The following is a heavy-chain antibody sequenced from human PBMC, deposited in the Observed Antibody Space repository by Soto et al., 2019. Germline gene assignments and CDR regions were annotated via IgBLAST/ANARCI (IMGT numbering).Heavy chain of an antibody. Sequence: PSETLSLTCTVSGGSISSYYWSWIRQPPGKGLEWIGYIYYSGSTNYNPSLKSRVTISVDTSKNQFSLKLSSVTAADTAVYYCARTGTAGNWFDPWGQGTLVTVSS. CDR3: ARTGTAGNWFDP. CDR1: GGSISSYY. V-gene: IGHV4-59*01. CDR2: IYYSGST. D-gene: IGHD6-13*01. J-gene: IGHJ5*02.